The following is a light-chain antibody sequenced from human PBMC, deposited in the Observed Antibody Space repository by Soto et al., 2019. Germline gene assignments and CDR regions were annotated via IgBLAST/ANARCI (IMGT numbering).Light chain of an antibody. V-gene: IGKV1-39*01. J-gene: IGKJ4*01. Sequence: DIQMTQSPSSLSASVGERVTITCRASQNIKSFLNWYQQKPGKAPKLLIYATSSVQSGVPARFSGGRSGTDFSLSISRLQPEDFATYYCQPTYVAPVTFGGGTKVEI. CDR1: QNIKSF. CDR2: ATS. CDR3: QPTYVAPVT.